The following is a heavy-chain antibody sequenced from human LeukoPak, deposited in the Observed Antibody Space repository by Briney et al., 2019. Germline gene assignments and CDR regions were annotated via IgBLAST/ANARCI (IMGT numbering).Heavy chain of an antibody. D-gene: IGHD6-13*01. V-gene: IGHV3-30-3*01. CDR1: GFTFSSYA. CDR3: AKESDSSSWYYLDY. CDR2: ISYDGSNK. Sequence: GGSLRLSCAASGFTFSSYAMHWVRQAPGKGLEWVAVISYDGSNKYYADSVKGRFTISRDNSKNTLYLQMNSLRAEDTAVYYCAKESDSSSWYYLDYWGQGTLVTVSS. J-gene: IGHJ4*02.